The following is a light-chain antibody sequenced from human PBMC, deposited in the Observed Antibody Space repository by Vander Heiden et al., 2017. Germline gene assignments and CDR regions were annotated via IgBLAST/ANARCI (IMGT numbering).Light chain of an antibody. CDR1: GSNIGSNT. V-gene: IGLV1-44*01. CDR3: ASWDDTLNGVL. Sequence: QSVLTQPPSASGTPGQRVTISCSGSGSNIGSNTVNWYQQLPGMAPKLLIHSNNQRPSGVRDRFSGSKSGTSASLAISGLHSEDEAHYDCASWDDTLNGVLFGGGTRLTGL. J-gene: IGLJ2*01. CDR2: SNN.